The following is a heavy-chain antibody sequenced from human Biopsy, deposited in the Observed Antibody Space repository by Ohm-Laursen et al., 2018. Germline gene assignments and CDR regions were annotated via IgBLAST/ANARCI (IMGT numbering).Heavy chain of an antibody. J-gene: IGHJ6*02. D-gene: IGHD2-2*02. CDR2: LDWDDSK. CDR3: ARIPILVVPAAIVYRHRRHLQGLDV. Sequence: TQTLTLTCTLSGFSLNTRGMSVTWIRQPPGKALEWLARLDWDDSKFYSESLKTRLTISKGTSENHVVLTLSDVAPVDTATYYCARIPILVVPAAIVYRHRRHLQGLDVWGQGTTVIVSS. V-gene: IGHV2-70*16. CDR1: GFSLNTRGMS.